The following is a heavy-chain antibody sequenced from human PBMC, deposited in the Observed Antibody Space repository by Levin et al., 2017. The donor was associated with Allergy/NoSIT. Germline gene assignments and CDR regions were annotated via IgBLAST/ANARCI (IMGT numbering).Heavy chain of an antibody. CDR2: INPNSGGT. D-gene: IGHD3-10*01. J-gene: IGHJ6*03. CDR3: ARDGSDYYGSGSYYYYMDV. Sequence: GASVKVSCKASGYTFTGYYMHWVRQAPGQGLEWMGRINPNSGGTNYAQKFQGRVTMTRDTSISTAYMELSRLRSDDTAVYYCARDGSDYYGSGSYYYYMDVWGKGTTVTVSS. CDR1: GYTFTGYY. V-gene: IGHV1-2*06.